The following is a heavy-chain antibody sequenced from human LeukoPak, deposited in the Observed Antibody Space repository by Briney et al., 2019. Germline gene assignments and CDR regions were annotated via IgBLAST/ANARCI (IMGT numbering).Heavy chain of an antibody. CDR2: IKQDGSEK. J-gene: IGHJ6*03. CDR1: GFTFSSYW. Sequence: PGGSLRLSCAASGFTFSSYWVTWVRQAPGKGLEWVANIKQDGSEKYYVDSVKGRFTISRDNAKNSLYLQMNSLRAEDTAVYYCARERRIAALHGELYDYMDVWGKGTTVTVSS. V-gene: IGHV3-7*01. CDR3: ARERRIAALHGELYDYMDV. D-gene: IGHD3-10*01.